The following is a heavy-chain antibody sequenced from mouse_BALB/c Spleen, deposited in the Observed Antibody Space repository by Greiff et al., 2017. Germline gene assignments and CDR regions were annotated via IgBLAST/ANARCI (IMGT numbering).Heavy chain of an antibody. D-gene: IGHD2-14*01. CDR2: ISSGGST. Sequence: EVKLMESGGGLVKPGGSLKLSCAASGFTFSSYAMSWVRQTPEKRLEWVASISSGGSTYYPDSVKGRFTISRDNARNILYLQMSSLRSEDTAMYYCARGDYYRYDWFAYWGQGTLVTVSA. V-gene: IGHV5-6-5*01. J-gene: IGHJ3*01. CDR3: ARGDYYRYDWFAY. CDR1: GFTFSSYA.